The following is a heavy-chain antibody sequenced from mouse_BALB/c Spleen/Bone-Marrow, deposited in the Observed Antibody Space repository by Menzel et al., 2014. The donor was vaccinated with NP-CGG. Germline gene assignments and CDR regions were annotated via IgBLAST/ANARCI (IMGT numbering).Heavy chain of an antibody. J-gene: IGHJ4*01. CDR1: GFNIKDTY. V-gene: IGHV14-3*02. CDR3: ARSRDYGSSYYAMDY. Sequence: EVQVVESGAELVKPGASVKLSCTASGFNIKDTYMHWVKQRPGQGLEWIGRIDPANGNTKYDPKFQGKATITADTSSNTAYLQLSSLTSEDTAVYYCARSRDYGSSYYAMDYWGQGTSVTVSS. D-gene: IGHD1-1*01. CDR2: IDPANGNT.